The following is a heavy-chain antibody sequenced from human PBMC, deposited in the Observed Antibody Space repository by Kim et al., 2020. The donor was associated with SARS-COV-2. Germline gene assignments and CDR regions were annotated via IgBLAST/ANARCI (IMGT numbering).Heavy chain of an antibody. J-gene: IGHJ1*01. CDR1: GYSFTSYW. D-gene: IGHD6-19*01. Sequence: GESLKISCKGSGYSFTSYWIGWVRQMPGKGLEWMGIIYPGDSDTRYSPSFQGQVTISADKSISTAYLQWSSLKASDTAMYYCARGSESSGVAEYFQHWGQGTLVTVSS. CDR3: ARGSESSGVAEYFQH. V-gene: IGHV5-51*01. CDR2: IYPGDSDT.